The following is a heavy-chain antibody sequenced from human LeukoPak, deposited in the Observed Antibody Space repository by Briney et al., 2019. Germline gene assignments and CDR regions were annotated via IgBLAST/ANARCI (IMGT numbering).Heavy chain of an antibody. J-gene: IGHJ4*02. CDR3: ARVAYCGGDCYSNYFDY. CDR1: GFTFDDYG. CDR2: INWNGGST. V-gene: IGHV3-20*04. D-gene: IGHD2-21*02. Sequence: GGSLRLSCAASGFTFDDYGMSWVRQAPGKGLEWVSGINWNGGSTGYADSVKGRFTISRDNAKNSLYLQMNSLSAEDTALYYCARVAYCGGDCYSNYFDYWGQGTLVTVSS.